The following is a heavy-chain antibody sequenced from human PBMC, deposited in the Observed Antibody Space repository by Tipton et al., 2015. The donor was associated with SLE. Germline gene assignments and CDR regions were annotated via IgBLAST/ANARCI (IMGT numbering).Heavy chain of an antibody. V-gene: IGHV4-61*09. Sequence: TLSLTCTVSGGSISSGSYYWSWLRQPAGKGLEWIGHIYTSGSTNYNPSLQSRVTISVDTSKNQFSLKLSSVTAADTAVYYCARAAGGQQLPTVDYWGQGTLVTVSS. CDR1: GGSISSGSYY. D-gene: IGHD6-13*01. J-gene: IGHJ4*02. CDR2: IYTSGST. CDR3: ARAAGGQQLPTVDY.